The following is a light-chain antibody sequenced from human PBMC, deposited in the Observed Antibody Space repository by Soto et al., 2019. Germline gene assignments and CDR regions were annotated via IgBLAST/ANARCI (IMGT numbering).Light chain of an antibody. V-gene: IGKV3-11*01. CDR3: QQRSDWPLT. CDR2: EAS. CDR1: QSVGSQ. Sequence: EIVLTQSPGTLSLSPGERATLSCRASQSVGSQLAWYQQKPGQAPRLLIYEASNRATGIPARFSGSGSGTDFHLTISSLEPEDFALYYCQQRSDWPLTFGGGTQVEIK. J-gene: IGKJ4*01.